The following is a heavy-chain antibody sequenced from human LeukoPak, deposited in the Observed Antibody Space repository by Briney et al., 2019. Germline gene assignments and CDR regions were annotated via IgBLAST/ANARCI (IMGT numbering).Heavy chain of an antibody. Sequence: GGSLRLSCAASGFTFSSYAMSWVRQAPGKGLEWVSGISGSGGSTYYADSVKGRFTISRDNSKKTLYLQMNSLRAEDTAVYYCAKASRNGSGSYYAEYWGQGTLVTVSS. V-gene: IGHV3-23*01. CDR3: AKASRNGSGSYYAEY. J-gene: IGHJ4*02. D-gene: IGHD3-10*01. CDR1: GFTFSSYA. CDR2: ISGSGGST.